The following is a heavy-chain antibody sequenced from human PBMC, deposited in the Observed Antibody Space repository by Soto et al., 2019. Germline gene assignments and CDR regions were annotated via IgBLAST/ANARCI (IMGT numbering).Heavy chain of an antibody. J-gene: IGHJ4*02. V-gene: IGHV3-72*01. Sequence: EVQLVESGGGLVQPGGSLRLSCAASGFTLSDHYMDWVRQAPGKGLEWVGRTKNKANRYTPEYAASVNGRFTISRDDSKNSLYLQMNSLKTEDTAVYYCARWVSGSPDNWGQGTLVTVSS. D-gene: IGHD1-26*01. CDR2: TKNKANRYTP. CDR1: GFTLSDHY. CDR3: ARWVSGSPDN.